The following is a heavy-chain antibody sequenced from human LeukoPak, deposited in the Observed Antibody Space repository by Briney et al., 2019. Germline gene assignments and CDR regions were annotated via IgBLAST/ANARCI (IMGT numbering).Heavy chain of an antibody. Sequence: PSETLSLTCTVSGGSISSYYWSWIRQPAGKGLEWIGRIYTSGSTSYNPSLKSRVTISVDTSKNQFSLKLSSVTAADTAVYYCASRRPNYWYFDLWGRGTLVTVSS. CDR2: IYTSGST. V-gene: IGHV4-4*07. CDR3: ASRRPNYWYFDL. CDR1: GGSISSYY. J-gene: IGHJ2*01. D-gene: IGHD6-25*01.